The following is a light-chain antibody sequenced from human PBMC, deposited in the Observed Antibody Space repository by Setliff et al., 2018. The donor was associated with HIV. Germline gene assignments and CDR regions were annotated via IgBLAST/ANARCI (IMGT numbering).Light chain of an antibody. Sequence: SVLTQPPSVSGAPGQRVTISRTGSSSNIGAGYDVHWYQQLPGTAPKLLIYGNNNGPSGAPDRFSGSKSGTSASLAITGLQAEDEADYYCQSYDSSLSGYVFGTGTKVTVL. CDR3: QSYDSSLSGYV. J-gene: IGLJ1*01. CDR1: SSNIGAGYD. CDR2: GNN. V-gene: IGLV1-40*01.